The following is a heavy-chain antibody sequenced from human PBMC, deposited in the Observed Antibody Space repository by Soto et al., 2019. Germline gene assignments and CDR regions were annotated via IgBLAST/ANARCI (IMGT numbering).Heavy chain of an antibody. Sequence: EVQLVESGGGLVQPGGSLKLSCAASGFTFSGSAMHWVRQTSGKGLEWDGRIRTKANDYATVYSASVKGRFTISRDDSKNTAYLQMSSLRPEDTALYYCTPTVSLRGFDYWGQGTLVTVSS. CDR1: GFTFSGSA. V-gene: IGHV3-73*02. CDR2: IRTKANDYAT. J-gene: IGHJ4*02. CDR3: TPTVSLRGFDY. D-gene: IGHD4-17*01.